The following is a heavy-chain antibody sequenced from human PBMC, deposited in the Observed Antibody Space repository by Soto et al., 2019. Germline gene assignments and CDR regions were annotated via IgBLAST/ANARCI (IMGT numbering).Heavy chain of an antibody. CDR1: GFTFSSYA. D-gene: IGHD1-7*01. Sequence: QVQLVESGGGVVQPGRSLRLSCAASGFTFSSYAMHWVRQAPGKGLEWVAVISYDGSNKYYADSVKGRFTISRDNPKNTLYLQMNSLRAEDTAVYYCARDPQRYNWNYVGSCDYWGQGTLVTVSS. J-gene: IGHJ4*02. V-gene: IGHV3-30-3*01. CDR2: ISYDGSNK. CDR3: ARDPQRYNWNYVGSCDY.